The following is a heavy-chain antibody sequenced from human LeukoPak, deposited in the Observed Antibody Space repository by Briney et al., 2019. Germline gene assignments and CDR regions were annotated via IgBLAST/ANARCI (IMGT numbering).Heavy chain of an antibody. J-gene: IGHJ4*02. CDR1: GLTFSSFA. D-gene: IGHD2-15*01. CDR3: APYCSGGSCYRY. Sequence: AGGPLRLSCVASGLTFSSFAWSWVGQAPGKGLEWVSTISVSGGSTYYADSVKGRFTISRDNSKNTLYLQMNSLRAEDTAVYYCAPYCSGGSCYRYWGQGTLVTVSS. CDR2: ISVSGGST. V-gene: IGHV3-23*01.